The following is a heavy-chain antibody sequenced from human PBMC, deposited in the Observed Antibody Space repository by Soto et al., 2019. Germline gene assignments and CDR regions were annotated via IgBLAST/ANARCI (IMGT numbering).Heavy chain of an antibody. CDR3: ARDRLSYDYIWGSYRYTAPGYFDY. D-gene: IGHD3-16*02. CDR2: ISSSSSTI. J-gene: IGHJ4*02. Sequence: GGSLRLSCAASGFTFSSYSMNWVRQAPGKGLEWVSYISSSSSTIYYADSVKGRFTISRDNAKNSLYLQMNSLRAEDTAVYYCARDRLSYDYIWGSYRYTAPGYFDYWGQGTLVTVSS. CDR1: GFTFSSYS. V-gene: IGHV3-48*01.